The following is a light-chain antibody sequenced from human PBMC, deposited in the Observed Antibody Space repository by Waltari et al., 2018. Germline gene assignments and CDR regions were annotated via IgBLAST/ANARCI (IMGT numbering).Light chain of an antibody. CDR1: ATDVGGYNY. Sequence: QSALTQPASVSGSPGQSITISCTGTATDVGGYNYVSWNQQHPGKAPKLIIFDVSSRPSGISNRFSGSKFGNTASLTISGVQPEDEADYYCCSFTSSSTWVFGGGTKLTVL. J-gene: IGLJ3*02. CDR2: DVS. V-gene: IGLV2-14*03. CDR3: CSFTSSSTWV.